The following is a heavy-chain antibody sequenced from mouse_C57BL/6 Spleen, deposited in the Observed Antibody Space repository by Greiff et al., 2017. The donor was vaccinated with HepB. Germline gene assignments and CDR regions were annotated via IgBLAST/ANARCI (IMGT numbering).Heavy chain of an antibody. J-gene: IGHJ4*01. V-gene: IGHV1-80*01. CDR1: GYAFSSYW. CDR3: ARDGSSPDYYAMDY. CDR2: IYPGDGDT. D-gene: IGHD1-1*01. Sequence: QVQLQQSGAELVKPGASVKISCKASGYAFSSYWMNWVKQRPGKGLEWIGQIYPGDGDTNYNGKFKGKATLTADKSSSTAYMQLSSLTSEDSAVYFCARDGSSPDYYAMDYWGQGTSVTVSS.